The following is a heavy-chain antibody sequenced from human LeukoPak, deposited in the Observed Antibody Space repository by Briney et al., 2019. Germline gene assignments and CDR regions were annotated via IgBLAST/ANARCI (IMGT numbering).Heavy chain of an antibody. D-gene: IGHD5-24*01. CDR3: TRRAARWQFDL. Sequence: GGSLRLSCAVSGFNFDDYAMHWVRQAPGRGLEWVSGINWKTGNGIYADSVKGRFTISRDNAKNSLYLRMSSLRAEDTALYYCTRRAARWQFDLWGRGTLLTVSS. CDR1: GFNFDDYA. V-gene: IGHV3-9*01. J-gene: IGHJ2*01. CDR2: INWKTGNG.